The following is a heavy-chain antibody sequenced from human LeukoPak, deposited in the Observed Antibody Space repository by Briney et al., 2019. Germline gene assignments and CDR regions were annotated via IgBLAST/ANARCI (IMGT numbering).Heavy chain of an antibody. CDR3: AKVHLYSFTPPFDY. CDR2: ISNDGSNK. CDR1: GFTFSSYA. Sequence: GGSLRLSCAASGFTFSSYAMSWVRQAPGKGLEWVAVISNDGSNKYYADSVKGRFTISRDNSKNTLYLQMNSLRPEDTAVYYCAKVHLYSFTPPFDYWGQGTLVTVSS. J-gene: IGHJ4*02. D-gene: IGHD2-21*01. V-gene: IGHV3-30*18.